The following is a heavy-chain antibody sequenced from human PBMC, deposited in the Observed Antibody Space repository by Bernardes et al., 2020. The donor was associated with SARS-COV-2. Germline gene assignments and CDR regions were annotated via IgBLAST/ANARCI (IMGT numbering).Heavy chain of an antibody. J-gene: IGHJ4*02. Sequence: GGSLRLSCAASGFTFSSYGMHWVRQGPGKGLEWVAVIWYDGSKKYYADSVKGRFTISRDNSKNTLYLQMNSLRAEDTAVYYCARESMGAFDYWGQGTLVTVTS. D-gene: IGHD1-26*01. V-gene: IGHV3-33*01. CDR3: ARESMGAFDY. CDR2: IWYDGSKK. CDR1: GFTFSSYG.